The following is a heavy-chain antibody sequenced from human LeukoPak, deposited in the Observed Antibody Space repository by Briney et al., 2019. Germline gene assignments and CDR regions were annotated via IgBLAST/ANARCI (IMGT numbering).Heavy chain of an antibody. Sequence: PGGSLRLSCAASGFTFSSYWMSWVRQAPGKGLEWVANIKQDGSEKYYVDSVKGRFTISRDNSKNTLYLQMNSLRAEDTAVYYCARSDGDGELGYWGQGTLVTVSS. V-gene: IGHV3-7*03. D-gene: IGHD4-17*01. CDR3: ARSDGDGELGY. CDR2: IKQDGSEK. CDR1: GFTFSSYW. J-gene: IGHJ4*02.